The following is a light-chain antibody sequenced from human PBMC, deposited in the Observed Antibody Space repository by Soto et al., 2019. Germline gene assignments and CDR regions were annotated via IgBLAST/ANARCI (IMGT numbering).Light chain of an antibody. CDR1: QTVGSY. J-gene: IGKJ1*01. Sequence: EIVLTQSPATLSLSPVEGATLSCRASQTVGSYLAWFRQTPGQAPRLLIYDTSIRATGIPARFSGSGSGTDFTLTISSLEAEDFAVYYCQQRSDWPPTFGQGTKVDIK. CDR2: DTS. V-gene: IGKV3-11*01. CDR3: QQRSDWPPT.